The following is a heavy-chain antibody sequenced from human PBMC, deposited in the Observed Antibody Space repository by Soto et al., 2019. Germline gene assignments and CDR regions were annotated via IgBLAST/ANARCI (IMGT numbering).Heavy chain of an antibody. CDR2: IYHSGST. CDR3: ARVLGVVRGPFLDYYYYMDV. J-gene: IGHJ6*03. Sequence: QVQLQESGPGLVKPSGTLSLTCAVSSGSISSSNWWSWVRQPPGKGLEWIGEIYHSGSTNYNPSLKSRVTISVDESKNQFSLKLSSVTAADTAVYYCARVLGVVRGPFLDYYYYMDVWGKGTTVTVSS. CDR1: SGSISSSNW. D-gene: IGHD3-10*01. V-gene: IGHV4-4*02.